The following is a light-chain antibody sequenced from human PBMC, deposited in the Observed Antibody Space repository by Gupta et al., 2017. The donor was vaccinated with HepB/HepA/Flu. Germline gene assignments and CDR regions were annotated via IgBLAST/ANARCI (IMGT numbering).Light chain of an antibody. Sequence: EIVLTPSPGTVSLSPGERATLSCRASQSIVSSYLVWYQQKPGQAPRLLIYGASSRVTGIPDRFSGSGSCTDFTLTIIRLEPEDFAVYYCHQYGSSPPHTFGQGTKLEIK. CDR1: QSIVSSY. CDR3: HQYGSSPPHT. V-gene: IGKV3-20*01. J-gene: IGKJ2*01. CDR2: GAS.